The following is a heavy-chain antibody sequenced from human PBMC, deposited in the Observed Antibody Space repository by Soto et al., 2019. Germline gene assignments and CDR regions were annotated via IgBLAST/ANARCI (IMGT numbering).Heavy chain of an antibody. V-gene: IGHV1-2*02. CDR1: GYTFTGYY. CDR3: ARDLAKGGGSAGFDY. J-gene: IGHJ4*02. CDR2: INPNSGGT. D-gene: IGHD1-26*01. Sequence: ASVKVSFKASGYTFTGYYMHWLRQAPGQGLEWMGWINPNSGGTNYAQKFRGRVTMTRDTSLSTVYMTLTRLTSDDTAVYYCARDLAKGGGSAGFDYWGQGTLVTVSS.